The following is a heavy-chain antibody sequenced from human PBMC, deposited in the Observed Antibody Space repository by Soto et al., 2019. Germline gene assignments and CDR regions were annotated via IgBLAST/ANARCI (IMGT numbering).Heavy chain of an antibody. V-gene: IGHV3-23*01. CDR2: ISGSGGST. CDR3: AKGVSFDI. Sequence: EVQLLESGGGLVQPGGSLRLSCAASGLTYSSYAMSWVRQGPGKGLEWVSTISGSGGSTYYADSVKGRFTISRDNSKNTLYLQMNSLRAEDTAVYYCAKGVSFDIWGRGTMVTVSS. J-gene: IGHJ3*02. CDR1: GLTYSSYA.